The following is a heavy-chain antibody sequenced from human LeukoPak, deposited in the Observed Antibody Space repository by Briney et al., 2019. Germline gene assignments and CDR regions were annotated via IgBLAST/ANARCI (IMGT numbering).Heavy chain of an antibody. CDR3: TKYGGSPANYFDS. Sequence: SETLSLTCTVSGDSISAYYWSWVRQPPGKGLEWIAFVHKTGSINYNPSLKSRATISMDTSNSQFSLHVNSVTAADTAVYYCTKYGGSPANYFDSWGPETLVTVSP. V-gene: IGHV4-59*08. D-gene: IGHD1-26*01. CDR1: GDSISAYY. J-gene: IGHJ4*02. CDR2: VHKTGSI.